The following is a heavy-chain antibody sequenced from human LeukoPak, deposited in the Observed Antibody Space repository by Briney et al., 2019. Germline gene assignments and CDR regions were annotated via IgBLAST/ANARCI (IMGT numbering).Heavy chain of an antibody. CDR2: ISGSGGST. D-gene: IGHD6-6*01. CDR1: GFTFSSYA. J-gene: IGHJ4*02. Sequence: GGSLRLSCAASGFTFSSYAMSWVRQAPGKGLEWASAISGSGGSTYCADSVKGRFTISRDNAKNSLYLQMNILRAEDTAVYYCARGSALAALFDYWGQGTLVTVSS. CDR3: ARGSALAALFDY. V-gene: IGHV3-23*01.